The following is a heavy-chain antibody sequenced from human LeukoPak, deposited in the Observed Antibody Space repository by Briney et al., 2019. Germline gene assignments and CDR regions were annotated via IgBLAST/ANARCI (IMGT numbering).Heavy chain of an antibody. Sequence: SETLSLTCTVSSGSLSSYHWSWIRQSAGKGLEWIGRIYTSGSTNYNPSLKSRVTMSIDTSKNQFYLQLSSVTAADTAVYHCAKKQQAGTGWNYMDVWGTGTTVTVSS. CDR1: SGSLSSYH. D-gene: IGHD1-1*01. CDR3: AKKQQAGTGWNYMDV. CDR2: IYTSGST. J-gene: IGHJ6*03. V-gene: IGHV4-4*07.